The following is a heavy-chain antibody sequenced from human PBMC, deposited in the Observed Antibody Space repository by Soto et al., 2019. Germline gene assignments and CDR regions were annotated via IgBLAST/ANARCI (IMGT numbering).Heavy chain of an antibody. CDR1: GFTFSSYG. Sequence: QVQLVESGGGVVQPGRSLRLSCAASGFTFSSYGMHWVRQAPGKGLEWVAVISYDGSNKYYADSVKGRFTISRDNSKNTLYLQMNSLRAEDTAVYYCAKERPLGNIWGSYPSYYFDYWGQGTLVTVSS. CDR3: AKERPLGNIWGSYPSYYFDY. V-gene: IGHV3-30*18. J-gene: IGHJ4*02. CDR2: ISYDGSNK. D-gene: IGHD3-16*02.